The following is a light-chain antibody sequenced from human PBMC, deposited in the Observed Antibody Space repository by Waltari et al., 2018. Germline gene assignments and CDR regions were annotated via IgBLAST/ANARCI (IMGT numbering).Light chain of an antibody. Sequence: DIQMTQSPSTLSASVGDRVIITCRASQKINTNLAWYQQKPGGAPKVLIHNTSKLESGVPSRFSGSRSGTEFTLTISSLQPDDFATYYCQQYNSYPVIFGGGTTVEIK. V-gene: IGKV1-5*03. J-gene: IGKJ4*01. CDR3: QQYNSYPVI. CDR1: QKINTN. CDR2: NTS.